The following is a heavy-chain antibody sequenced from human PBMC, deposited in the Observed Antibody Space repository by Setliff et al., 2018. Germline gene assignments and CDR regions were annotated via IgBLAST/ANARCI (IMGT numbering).Heavy chain of an antibody. CDR1: GGSLSGSSDY. CDR2: VHYSGTT. V-gene: IGHV4-39*07. Sequence: SETLSLTCSVSGGSLSGSSDYWGWIRQPPGKGLEWIGSVHYSGTTYYNPSLKSRLTMSIDTSKDQFSLKMSSVTAADAAIYYCARGRNVAARLLDTWGQGSRVTVSS. CDR3: ARGRNVAARLLDT. J-gene: IGHJ5*02. D-gene: IGHD6-6*01.